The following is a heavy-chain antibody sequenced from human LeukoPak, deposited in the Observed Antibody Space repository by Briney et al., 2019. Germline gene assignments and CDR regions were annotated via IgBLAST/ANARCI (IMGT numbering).Heavy chain of an antibody. CDR2: ISSSSSTI. Sequence: PGGSLRLSCAASGFTFSSYSMNWVRQAPGKGLEWVSYISSSSSTIYYADSVKGRFTISRDNAKNSLYLQMNSLRAEDTAVYYCAKEGLDYYDSSGYYPYYFDYWGQGTLVTVSS. D-gene: IGHD3-22*01. CDR3: AKEGLDYYDSSGYYPYYFDY. CDR1: GFTFSSYS. V-gene: IGHV3-48*01. J-gene: IGHJ4*02.